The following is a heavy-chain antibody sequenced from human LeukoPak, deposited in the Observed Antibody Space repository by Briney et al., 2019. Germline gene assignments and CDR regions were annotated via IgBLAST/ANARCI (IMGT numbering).Heavy chain of an antibody. CDR3: ARDRARYMGAVAGTGGDY. J-gene: IGHJ4*02. CDR1: GFTFSEYY. Sequence: GGSLRLSCAAAGFTFSEYYMRWIRQAARKWLGWVSYISSGGSSIYYADCRNGRSTISRDNAKNSLYIRMNCERAEDTAVYYCARDRARYMGAVAGTGGDYWGQGTLVTVSS. D-gene: IGHD6-19*01. V-gene: IGHV3-11*01. CDR2: ISSGGSSI.